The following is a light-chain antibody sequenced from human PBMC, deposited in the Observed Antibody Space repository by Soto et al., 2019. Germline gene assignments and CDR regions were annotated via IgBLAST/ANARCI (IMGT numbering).Light chain of an antibody. J-gene: IGLJ1*01. CDR1: RSNIGRNT. V-gene: IGLV1-44*01. CDR2: SNN. Sequence: QSVLTQPPSASGTPGQRVTISCSGSRSNIGRNTVNWYQQLPGSAPKLLNYSNNQRPSGVPDRFSGSKSGTSASLAISGLQSEDEADYYCAAWDDSLNGSYVFGAGTKVTVL. CDR3: AAWDDSLNGSYV.